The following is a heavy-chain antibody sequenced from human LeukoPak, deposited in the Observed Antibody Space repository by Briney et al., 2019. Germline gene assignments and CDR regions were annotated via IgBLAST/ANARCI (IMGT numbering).Heavy chain of an antibody. CDR1: GFTFRDPW. CDR3: ARGGGLDV. V-gene: IGHV3-7*03. D-gene: IGHD5-12*01. Sequence: GGSLRLSCAASGFTFRDPWMTWVRQAPGKGLEWLANIRDDGKEKFYADSVKGRFTISKDNRRNTLYLQMNNLRPEDTAVYYCARGGGLDVWGQRATVTVSS. J-gene: IGHJ6*02. CDR2: IRDDGKEK.